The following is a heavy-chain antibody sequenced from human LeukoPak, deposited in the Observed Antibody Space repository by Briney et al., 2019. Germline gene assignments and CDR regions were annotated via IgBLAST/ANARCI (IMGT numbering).Heavy chain of an antibody. CDR2: IYYSGST. Sequence: SETLSLTCTVSGGSISSNSYYWGWIRQPPGRGREGIGSIYYSGSTYYNSSLKSRVTISVDTSKTQFSLKLSSVTAADTAVYYCARQGWASFYYSGVDVWGQGTPVTVSS. CDR3: ARQGWASFYYSGVDV. CDR1: GGSISSNSYY. J-gene: IGHJ6*02. D-gene: IGHD6-19*01. V-gene: IGHV4-39*01.